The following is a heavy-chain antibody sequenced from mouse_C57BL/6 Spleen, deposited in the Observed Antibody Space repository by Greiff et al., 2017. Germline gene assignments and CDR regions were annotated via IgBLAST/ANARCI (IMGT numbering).Heavy chain of an antibody. V-gene: IGHV5-4*03. CDR1: GFTFSSYA. CDR2: ISDGGSYT. J-gene: IGHJ4*01. D-gene: IGHD2-5*01. Sequence: EVKLVESGGGLVKPGGSLKLSCAASGFTFSSYAMSWVRQTPEKRLEWVATISDGGSYTYYPDNVKGRFTISRDNAKNNLYLQMSHLKSEDTAMYYCARGGVVTNYYAMDYWGQGTSVTVSS. CDR3: ARGGVVTNYYAMDY.